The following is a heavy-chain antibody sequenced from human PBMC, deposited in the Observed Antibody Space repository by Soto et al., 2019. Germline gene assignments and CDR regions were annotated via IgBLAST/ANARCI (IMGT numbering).Heavy chain of an antibody. CDR2: INAGNGNT. V-gene: IGHV1-3*01. CDR1: GYTFTSYA. Sequence: GASVKVSCKASGYTFTSYAMHWVRQAPGQRLEWMGWINAGNGNTKYSQKNKGRVTITRDTSASTAYMELSSLRSEDTAVFYCVRVAAMGYCSGGSCPLFDIWGQGTMVTVSS. D-gene: IGHD2-15*01. CDR3: VRVAAMGYCSGGSCPLFDI. J-gene: IGHJ3*02.